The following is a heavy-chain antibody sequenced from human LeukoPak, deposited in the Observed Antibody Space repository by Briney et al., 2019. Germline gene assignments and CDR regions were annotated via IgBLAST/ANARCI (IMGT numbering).Heavy chain of an antibody. V-gene: IGHV1-8*01. CDR3: ARVERELYYFDY. D-gene: IGHD2-15*01. Sequence: GASVKVSCKASGYTFTSYDINWVRQATGQGLEWMGWMNPNSGNTGYAQKFQGRVTMTRDMSTSTVYMELSSLRSEDTAVYYCARVERELYYFDYWGQGTLVTVSS. CDR2: MNPNSGNT. CDR1: GYTFTSYD. J-gene: IGHJ4*02.